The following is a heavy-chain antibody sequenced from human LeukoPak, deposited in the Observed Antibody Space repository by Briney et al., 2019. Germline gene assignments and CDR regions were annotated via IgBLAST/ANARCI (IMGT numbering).Heavy chain of an antibody. CDR3: ARGGRCSSTSCYRSNWFDP. CDR1: GYSISSGYY. J-gene: IGHJ5*02. CDR2: IYHSGST. Sequence: SETLSLTCTVSGYSISSGYYWGWIRQPPGKGLEWIGSIYHSGSTYYNPSLKRRVTISVDTSKNQFSLKLSSVTAADTAVYYCARGGRCSSTSCYRSNWFDPWGQGTLVTVSS. V-gene: IGHV4-38-2*02. D-gene: IGHD2-2*02.